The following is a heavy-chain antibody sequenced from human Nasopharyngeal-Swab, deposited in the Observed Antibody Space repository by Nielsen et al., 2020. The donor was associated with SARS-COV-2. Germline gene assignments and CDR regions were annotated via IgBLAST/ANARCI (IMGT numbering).Heavy chain of an antibody. CDR3: ARLGYCSGGSCYGMDV. D-gene: IGHD2-15*01. J-gene: IGHJ6*02. CDR1: GYTFTSYY. V-gene: IGHV1-46*01. CDR2: INPSGGST. Sequence: ASVKVSCKASGYTFTSYYMHWVRQAPGQGLEWMGLINPSGGSTSYAQKFQGRVTMTRDTSTSTVYMELSSLRSEDTAVYYCARLGYCSGGSCYGMDVWGQGTTVTVSS.